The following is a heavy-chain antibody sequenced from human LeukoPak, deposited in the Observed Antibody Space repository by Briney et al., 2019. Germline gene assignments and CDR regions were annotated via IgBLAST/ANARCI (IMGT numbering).Heavy chain of an antibody. CDR1: GFTFSSYG. V-gene: IGHV3-30*18. CDR2: ISYDGSNK. Sequence: PGGSLRLSCAASGFTFSSYGIHWVRQAPGKGLEWVAVISYDGSNKYYADSVKGRFTISRDNSKNTLYLQMNSLRAEDTALYYCAKDTREYGDYVHFQHWGQDTLVTVSS. J-gene: IGHJ1*01. CDR3: AKDTREYGDYVHFQH. D-gene: IGHD4-17*01.